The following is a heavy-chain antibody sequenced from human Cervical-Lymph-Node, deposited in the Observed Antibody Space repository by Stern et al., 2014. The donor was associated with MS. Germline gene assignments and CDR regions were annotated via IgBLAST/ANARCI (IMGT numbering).Heavy chain of an antibody. CDR1: GGSTSSFY. J-gene: IGHJ4*02. CDR3: ARQIFPFYYFDS. V-gene: IGHV4-59*08. CDR2: IYHTGST. D-gene: IGHD3-3*01. Sequence: VQLVESGPGLVKPSETLSLTCTVSGGSTSSFYWNWIRQLPGKGLEWIGYIYHTGSTNYSPSLTSRVTLSLDTSKHQFSLKLSSVTAADTAVYYCARQIFPFYYFDSWGQGALVTVSS.